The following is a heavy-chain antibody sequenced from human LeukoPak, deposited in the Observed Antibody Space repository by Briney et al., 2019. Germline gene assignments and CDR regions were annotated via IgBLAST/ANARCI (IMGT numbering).Heavy chain of an antibody. CDR1: GYSFTSYW. Sequence: GESLKISCKGSGYSFTSYWIGWVRQMPGKGREWMGIIYPGDSDTRYSPSFQGQVTISADKSISIAYLQWSSLKASDTAMYYCARTRDGFLSGAFDIWGQGTMLTVSS. CDR2: IYPGDSDT. J-gene: IGHJ3*02. CDR3: ARTRDGFLSGAFDI. D-gene: IGHD5-24*01. V-gene: IGHV5-51*01.